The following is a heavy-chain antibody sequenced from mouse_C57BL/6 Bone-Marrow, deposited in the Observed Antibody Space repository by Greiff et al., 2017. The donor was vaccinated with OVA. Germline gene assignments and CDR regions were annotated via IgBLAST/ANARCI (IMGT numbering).Heavy chain of an antibody. J-gene: IGHJ2*01. CDR3: ARSYITTVVHDY. CDR1: GYAFTNYS. Sequence: VQLQQSGAELVRPGTSVKVSCKASGYAFTNYSIEWVKQRPGQGLEWIGVINPGSGCTNYNEKVKGKSTLTADKSSSTAYMQLSSLTSEDSAVYFCARSYITTVVHDYWGQGTTLTVSS. CDR2: INPGSGCT. V-gene: IGHV1-54*01. D-gene: IGHD1-1*01.